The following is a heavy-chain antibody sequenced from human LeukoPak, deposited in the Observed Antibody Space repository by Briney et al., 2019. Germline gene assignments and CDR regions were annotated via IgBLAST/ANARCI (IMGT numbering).Heavy chain of an antibody. Sequence: ASVKVSCKASGYTFIGYYMHWVRQAPGQGLEWMGWINPNSGGTNYAQKFQGRVTMTRNTSISTAYMELSSLRSEDTAVYYCARDYSSGWYGEGFDPWGQGTLVTVSS. CDR2: INPNSGGT. CDR1: GYTFIGYY. D-gene: IGHD6-19*01. CDR3: ARDYSSGWYGEGFDP. J-gene: IGHJ5*02. V-gene: IGHV1-2*02.